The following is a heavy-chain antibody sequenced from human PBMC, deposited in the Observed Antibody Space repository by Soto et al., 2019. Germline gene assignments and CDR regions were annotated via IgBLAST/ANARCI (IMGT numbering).Heavy chain of an antibody. Sequence: QVQLVESGGGVVQPERSLRLSCAASAFTFNFYSMHWVRQAPGKGLEWVAVISFDESKEFYADSVKGRFTISRDNSNNTLYLQMNSLRAEDTAVYYCARGSDFYFGSGNLDYWGQGSLVTVSS. D-gene: IGHD3-10*01. V-gene: IGHV3-30-3*01. J-gene: IGHJ4*02. CDR2: ISFDESKE. CDR3: ARGSDFYFGSGNLDY. CDR1: AFTFNFYS.